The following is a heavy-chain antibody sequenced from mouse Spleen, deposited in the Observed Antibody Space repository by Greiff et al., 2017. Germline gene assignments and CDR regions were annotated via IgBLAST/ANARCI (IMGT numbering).Heavy chain of an antibody. CDR2: INPNNGGT. CDR1: GYTFTDYY. Sequence: VQLQQSGPELVKPGASVKISCKASGYTFTDYYMNWVKQSHGKSLEWIGDINPNNGGTSYNQKFKGKATLTVDKSSSTAYMELRSLTSEDSAVYYCARSGLGLRTIAYWGQGTLVTVSA. J-gene: IGHJ3*01. V-gene: IGHV1-26*01. D-gene: IGHD3-1*01. CDR3: ARSGLGLRTIAY.